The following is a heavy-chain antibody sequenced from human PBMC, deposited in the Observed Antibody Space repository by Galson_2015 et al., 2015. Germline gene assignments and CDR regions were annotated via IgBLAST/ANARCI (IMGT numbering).Heavy chain of an antibody. CDR2: ISSSSSYT. V-gene: IGHV3-11*06. Sequence: SLRLSCAASGFTFSDYYMSWIRQAPGKGLEWVSYISSSSSYTNYADSVKGRFTISRDNAKNSLYLQMNSLRAEDTAVYYCARRNLGYCSSTSCYYGWFDPWGQGTLVTVSS. CDR3: ARRNLGYCSSTSCYYGWFDP. J-gene: IGHJ5*02. CDR1: GFTFSDYY. D-gene: IGHD2-2*01.